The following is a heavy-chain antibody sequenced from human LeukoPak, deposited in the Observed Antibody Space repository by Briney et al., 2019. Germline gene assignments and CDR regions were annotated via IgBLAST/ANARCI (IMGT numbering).Heavy chain of an antibody. J-gene: IGHJ4*02. CDR2: ISYDGSNK. V-gene: IGHV3-30-3*01. CDR3: ARAGGPTATSANDY. Sequence: PGRSLRLSCAASGFTFSSYAMHWVRQAPGKGLEWVAVISYDGSNKYYADSVKGRFTISRDNSKNTLYLQMNSLRAEDTAVYYCARAGGPTATSANDYWGQGTLVTVSS. D-gene: IGHD5-18*01. CDR1: GFTFSSYA.